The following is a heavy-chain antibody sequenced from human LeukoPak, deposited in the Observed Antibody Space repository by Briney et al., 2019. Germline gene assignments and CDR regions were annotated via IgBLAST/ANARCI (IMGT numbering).Heavy chain of an antibody. CDR1: GGSISSGGYH. J-gene: IGHJ4*02. CDR3: ARKENVYYYFDY. V-gene: IGHV4-31*03. CDR2: IYYSGTT. Sequence: SETLSLTCTVTGGSISSGGYHWNWIRQHPGKGLEWIGYIYYSGTTYYNPSLQSRVTMSVDTSKNQFSLKLSSVTAVDTAVYYCARKENVYYYFDYWGQGTLVTVSS. D-gene: IGHD3-10*01.